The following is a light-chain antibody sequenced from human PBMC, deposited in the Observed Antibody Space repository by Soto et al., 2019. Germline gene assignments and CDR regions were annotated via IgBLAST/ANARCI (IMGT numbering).Light chain of an antibody. J-gene: IGKJ1*01. Sequence: EIVLTQSPVTLSVSPGERATLSCRASQSVSSNLAWYQQKPGQAPRLLIYGASTRANGVPARFSGGGSGTEFTLTISSLQSEDFALYYCQQYRTFGQGTKVESK. CDR3: QQYRT. CDR1: QSVSSN. CDR2: GAS. V-gene: IGKV3-15*01.